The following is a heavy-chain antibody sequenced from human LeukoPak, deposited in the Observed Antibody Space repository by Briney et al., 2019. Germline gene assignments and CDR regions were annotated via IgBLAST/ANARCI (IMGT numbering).Heavy chain of an antibody. CDR2: ISGSGGST. CDR1: GFTFSSYA. Sequence: GGSLRLSCAASGFTFSSYAMSWVRQAPGKGLEWVSAISGSGGSTYYADSVKGRFTISRDNAKNSLYLQMNSLRAEDTAVYYCAREVVGGPLDYWGQGTLVTVSS. J-gene: IGHJ4*02. V-gene: IGHV3-23*01. CDR3: AREVVGGPLDY. D-gene: IGHD1-26*01.